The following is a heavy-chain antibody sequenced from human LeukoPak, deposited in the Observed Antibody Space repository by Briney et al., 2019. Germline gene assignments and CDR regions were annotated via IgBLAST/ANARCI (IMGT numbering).Heavy chain of an antibody. J-gene: IGHJ6*03. CDR3: ARAPLGGAAAGNIDLYYFSHMDV. CDR1: GFSLSSRGVC. CDR2: IDWDDEK. D-gene: IGHD6-13*01. V-gene: IGHV2-70*17. Sequence: SGPALVKPSQTLTLTCDFSGFSLSSRGVCVSWIRQSPGKALEWLARIDWDDEKFYSTFLETRLTISKDPSRNQVVPTMANMNPADTATYYCARAPLGGAAAGNIDLYYFSHMDVWGTGTTVIVSS.